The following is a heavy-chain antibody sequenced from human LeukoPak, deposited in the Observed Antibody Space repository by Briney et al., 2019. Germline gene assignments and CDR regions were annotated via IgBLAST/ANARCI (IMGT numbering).Heavy chain of an antibody. CDR3: ARDKSPGYSGYGGIDY. J-gene: IGHJ4*02. CDR1: GFTFSDYY. Sequence: GGSLRLCCAASGFTFSDYYMSWIRQAPGKGLEWVSYISSSGSTIYYADSVKGRFTISRDNAKNSLYLQMNSLRAEDTAVYYCARDKSPGYSGYGGIDYWGQGTLVTVSS. D-gene: IGHD5-12*01. CDR2: ISSSGSTI. V-gene: IGHV3-11*01.